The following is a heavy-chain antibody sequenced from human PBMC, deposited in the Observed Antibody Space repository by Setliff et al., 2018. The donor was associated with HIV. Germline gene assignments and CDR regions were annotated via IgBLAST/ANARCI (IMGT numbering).Heavy chain of an antibody. CDR1: GYKFTGHH. J-gene: IGHJ4*02. V-gene: IGHV1-2*06. D-gene: IGHD3-9*01. CDR2: INPNMGDT. Sequence: ASVKVSCKASGYKFTGHHIQWMRQAPGQGLEWMGRINPNMGDTQYAQKFQGRIIMTRDTSINTVYMELSSLTSDDTALYYCARQDIPTGYQFDYWGQGTLVTVSS. CDR3: ARQDIPTGYQFDY.